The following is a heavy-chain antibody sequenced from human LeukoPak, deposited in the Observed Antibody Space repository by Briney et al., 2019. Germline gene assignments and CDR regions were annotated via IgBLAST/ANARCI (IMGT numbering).Heavy chain of an antibody. CDR2: IRYDGSNK. J-gene: IGHJ6*03. CDR1: GFTFSSYG. CDR3: AKDLTDYDFWSGWSYYMGV. V-gene: IGHV3-30*02. D-gene: IGHD3-3*01. Sequence: PGGSLRLSCAASGFTFSSYGMHWVRQAPGKGLEWVAFIRYDGSNKYYADSVKGRFTISRDNSKNTLYLQMNSLRAEDTAVYYCAKDLTDYDFWSGWSYYMGVWGKGTTVTVSS.